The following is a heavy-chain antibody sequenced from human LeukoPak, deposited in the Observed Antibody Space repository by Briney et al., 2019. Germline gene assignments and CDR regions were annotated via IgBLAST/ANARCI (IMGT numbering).Heavy chain of an antibody. CDR2: ISGSGGST. CDR1: GFTFSSYA. D-gene: IGHD6-13*01. Sequence: GALRLSCAASGFTFSSYAMSWVRQAPGKGLEWVSAISGSGGSTYYADSVKGRFTISRDNSKNTLYLQMNSLRAEDYCAKGSGSNWYRPGDYWGQGTLVTVSS. J-gene: IGHJ4*02. CDR3: GSNWYRPGDY. V-gene: IGHV3-23*01.